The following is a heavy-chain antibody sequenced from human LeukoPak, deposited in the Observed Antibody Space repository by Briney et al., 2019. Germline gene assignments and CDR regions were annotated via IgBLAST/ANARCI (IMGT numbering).Heavy chain of an antibody. CDR2: ISYDGSNK. V-gene: IGHV3-30*03. Sequence: PGGSLRLSCAASGFTFSSYGMHWVRQAPGKGLEWVAVISYDGSNKYYADSVKGRFTISRDNANNSLYLQMNSLRDEDTAVYYCARARRYRSSWYHDYWGQGSLVTVSS. CDR1: GFTFSSYG. CDR3: ARARRYRSSWYHDY. J-gene: IGHJ4*02. D-gene: IGHD6-13*01.